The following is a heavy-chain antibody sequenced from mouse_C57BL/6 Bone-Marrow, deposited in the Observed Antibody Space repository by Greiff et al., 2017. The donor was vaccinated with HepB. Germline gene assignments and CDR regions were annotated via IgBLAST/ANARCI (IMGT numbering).Heavy chain of an antibody. Sequence: VQLQQPGAELVKPGASVKLSCKASGYTFTSYWMHWVKQRPGRGLEVIGRIVLNSGGTKYNEKFKSKATMTVDKPSSTAYMQLSSLTSEDSAVYYCARRYGKGDAMDYWGQGTSVTVSS. CDR3: ARRYGKGDAMDY. CDR1: GYTFTSYW. J-gene: IGHJ4*01. CDR2: IVLNSGGT. V-gene: IGHV1-72*01. D-gene: IGHD1-1*01.